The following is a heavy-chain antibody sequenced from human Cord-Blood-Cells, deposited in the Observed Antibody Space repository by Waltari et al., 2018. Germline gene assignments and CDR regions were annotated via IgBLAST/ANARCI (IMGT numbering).Heavy chain of an antibody. D-gene: IGHD2-2*01. CDR2: IYHSGST. Sequence: QVQLQESGPGLVKPSGTLSLTCAVSGGSISSSNWWRWVRQPPGTGRGWIGEIYHSGSTNYNPSLKSRVTISVDKSKNQFSLKLSSVTAADTAVYYCARSSGIVVVPAAERNYYGMDVWGQGTTVTVSS. CDR3: ARSSGIVVVPAAERNYYGMDV. CDR1: GGSISSSNW. J-gene: IGHJ6*02. V-gene: IGHV4-4*02.